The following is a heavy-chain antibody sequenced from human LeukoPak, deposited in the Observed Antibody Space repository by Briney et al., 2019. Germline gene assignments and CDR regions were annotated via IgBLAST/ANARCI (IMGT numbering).Heavy chain of an antibody. J-gene: IGHJ6*03. CDR3: ARGLVPQNYYYYYMDV. CDR1: GGSISSNY. Sequence: SETLSLTCTVSGGSISSNYWSWIRQPPGKGLEWIGYIYYSGSTNYNPSLKSRVTISVDTSKNQFSLKLSSVTAADTAVYYCARGLVPQNYYYYYMDVWGKGTTVTVSS. D-gene: IGHD3-16*01. CDR2: IYYSGST. V-gene: IGHV4-59*01.